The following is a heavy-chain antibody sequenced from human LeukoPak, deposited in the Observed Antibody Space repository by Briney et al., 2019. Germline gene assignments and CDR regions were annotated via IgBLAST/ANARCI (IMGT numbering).Heavy chain of an antibody. Sequence: AASVKVSCKASGYTFTSYDINWVRQATGQGLEWMGWMNPNSGNTGYAQKFQGRVTMTRNTSISTAYMELSSLRSEDTAVYYCARGPRYCSGGSCYTIFDYWGQGTLVTVSS. J-gene: IGHJ4*02. CDR2: MNPNSGNT. D-gene: IGHD2-15*01. CDR1: GYTFTSYD. CDR3: ARGPRYCSGGSCYTIFDY. V-gene: IGHV1-8*01.